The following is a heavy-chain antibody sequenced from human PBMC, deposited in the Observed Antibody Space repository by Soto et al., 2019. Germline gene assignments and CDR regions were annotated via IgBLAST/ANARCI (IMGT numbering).Heavy chain of an antibody. Sequence: GGSLRLSCAASGFTFSSYGMHWVRQAPGKGQEWVAVISYDGSNKYYADSVKGRFTISRDNSKNTLYLQMNSLRAEDTAVYYCAKDMSYYDSSGYSPDAFDIWGQGTMVNVSS. J-gene: IGHJ3*02. V-gene: IGHV3-30*18. CDR2: ISYDGSNK. CDR3: AKDMSYYDSSGYSPDAFDI. CDR1: GFTFSSYG. D-gene: IGHD3-22*01.